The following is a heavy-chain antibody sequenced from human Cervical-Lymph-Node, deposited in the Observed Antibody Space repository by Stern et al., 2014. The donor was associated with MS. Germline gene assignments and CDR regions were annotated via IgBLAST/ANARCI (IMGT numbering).Heavy chain of an antibody. D-gene: IGHD2-21*01. CDR3: AKGGVVISGTGWFDS. J-gene: IGHJ5*01. CDR1: GFTFDDYA. Sequence: EVHLVESGGGLVQPGRSVRLSCAASGFTFDDYAMHWVRQLPGKGLEWVSGIGWNSGNIGYVDSVKGRFTISRDNAKNSLYLHMTDLRAEDTAFYYCAKGGVVISGTGWFDSWGLGTLVTVSS. CDR2: IGWNSGNI. V-gene: IGHV3-9*01.